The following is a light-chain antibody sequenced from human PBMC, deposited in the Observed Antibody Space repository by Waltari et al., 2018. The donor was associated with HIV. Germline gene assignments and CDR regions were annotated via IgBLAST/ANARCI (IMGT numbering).Light chain of an antibody. CDR3: HQYHTAPLS. J-gene: IGKJ4*01. V-gene: IGKV4-1*01. Sequence: DIVMPQSPDSLAVSLVEMATINFTSSQSLLSNNKNFLAWYQQKPGQPPKSLISWASIRESGVPDRFSGSGSGTDFTLTISNLQAEDVAVYYCHQYHTAPLSFGGGTKVGVK. CDR1: QSLLSNNKNF. CDR2: WAS.